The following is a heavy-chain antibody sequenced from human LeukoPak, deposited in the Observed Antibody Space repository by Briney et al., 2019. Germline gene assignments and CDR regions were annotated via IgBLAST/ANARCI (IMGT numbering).Heavy chain of an antibody. V-gene: IGHV3-23*01. CDR2: ISNSDNKP. D-gene: IGHD3-22*01. CDR3: AKAFVDSSGYHHYYFDY. Sequence: GGSLRLSCAASGFTFSSYAMSWARQAPGKGLEWVSTISNSDNKPYYADSVKGRFTISRENSKNTLYLQMNSLRAEDTAVYYCAKAFVDSSGYHHYYFDYWGQGTLVTVSS. J-gene: IGHJ4*02. CDR1: GFTFSSYA.